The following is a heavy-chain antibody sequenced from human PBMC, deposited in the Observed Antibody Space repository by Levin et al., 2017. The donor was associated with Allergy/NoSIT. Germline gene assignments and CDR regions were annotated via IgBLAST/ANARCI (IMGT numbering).Heavy chain of an antibody. V-gene: IGHV4-38-2*01. D-gene: IGHD3-16*01. J-gene: IGHJ4*02. Sequence: SQTLSLTCAVSGYSISSGYYWGWIRQPPGKGLEWIGSIYHSGSTYYNPSLKSRVTISVDTSKNQFSLKLSSVTAADTAVYYCARIGITVGGVKGWGQGTLVTVSS. CDR1: GYSISSGYY. CDR2: IYHSGST. CDR3: ARIGITVGGVKG.